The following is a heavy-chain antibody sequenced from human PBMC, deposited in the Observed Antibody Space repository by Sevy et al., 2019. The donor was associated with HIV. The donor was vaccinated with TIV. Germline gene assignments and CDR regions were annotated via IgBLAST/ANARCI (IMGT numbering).Heavy chain of an antibody. CDR2: IKSKTDGGTT. CDR3: TTGGRGYYDSSGYYSKDY. V-gene: IGHV3-15*01. J-gene: IGHJ4*02. CDR1: GFTFSNAW. D-gene: IGHD3-22*01. Sequence: GGSLRLSCAASGFTFSNAWMSWVRQAPGKGLEWVGRIKSKTDGGTTDYAAPVKGRFTISRDDSKNTLYLQMNSLKTEETAVYYCTTGGRGYYDSSGYYSKDYWGQGTLVTVSS.